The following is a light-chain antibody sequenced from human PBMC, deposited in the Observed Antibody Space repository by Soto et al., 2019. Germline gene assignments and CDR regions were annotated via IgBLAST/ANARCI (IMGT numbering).Light chain of an antibody. CDR3: QHLRT. V-gene: IGKV1-5*01. J-gene: IGKJ1*01. CDR2: DAS. CDR1: QSISSW. Sequence: DIQMTQSPSTLSASVGDRVTITCRASQSISSWLAWYQQKPGKAPKLLIYDASSLESGVPSRFSGSGSGTEFTLTISSLQPDDSGSYYCQHLRTFGQGTKVDIK.